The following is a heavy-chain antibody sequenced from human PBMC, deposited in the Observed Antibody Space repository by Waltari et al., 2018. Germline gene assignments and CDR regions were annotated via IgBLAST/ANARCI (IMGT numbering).Heavy chain of an antibody. CDR3: ARALTTPNDF. Sequence: EVQLVESGGGLVKPGGSLRLSCAASGFAITTFGLRWVRQAPGKGLEWVSSRTEGGAYLYYADSVRGRFTVSIDNAKNSLHLQMNNLRAEETAVYYCARALTTPNDFWGQGTLVTVSS. J-gene: IGHJ4*02. V-gene: IGHV3-21*03. CDR1: GFAITTFG. D-gene: IGHD4-17*01. CDR2: RTEGGAYL.